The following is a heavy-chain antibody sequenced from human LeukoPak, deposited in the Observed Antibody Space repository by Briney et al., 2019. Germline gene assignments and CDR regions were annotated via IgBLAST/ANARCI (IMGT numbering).Heavy chain of an antibody. CDR3: ARDLVTVTKGFDI. V-gene: IGHV4-59*11. D-gene: IGHD4-17*01. J-gene: IGHJ3*02. CDR1: ADSFSSHY. Sequence: PSETLPLTCAVSADSFSSHYWTWIRQSPGKGLEWIGYISYIGSTNYNPSLKSRVTISIDTSKNQFSLKLRSVTAADTAVYYCARDLVTVTKGFDIWGQGTMVSVSS. CDR2: ISYIGST.